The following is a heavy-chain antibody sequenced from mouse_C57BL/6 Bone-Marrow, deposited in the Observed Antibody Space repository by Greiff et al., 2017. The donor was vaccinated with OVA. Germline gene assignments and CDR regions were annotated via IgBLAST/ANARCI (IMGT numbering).Heavy chain of an antibody. CDR2: IYPGSGNT. J-gene: IGHJ3*01. D-gene: IGHD1-1*01. CDR3: ARHYYGSRGWFAY. Sequence: VQLQQSGAELVRPGASVKLSCKASGYTFTDYYINWVKQRPGQGLEWIARIYPGSGNTYYNEKFKGKATLTAEKSSSTAYMQLSSLTSEDSAVYFCARHYYGSRGWFAYWGQGTLVTVSA. V-gene: IGHV1-76*01. CDR1: GYTFTDYY.